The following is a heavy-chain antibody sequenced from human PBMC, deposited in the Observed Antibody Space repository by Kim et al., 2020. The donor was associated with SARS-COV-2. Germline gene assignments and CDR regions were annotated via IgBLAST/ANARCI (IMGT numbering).Heavy chain of an antibody. CDR3: ARQPALTIFGVVGWFDP. CDR2: IYYSGST. D-gene: IGHD3-3*01. J-gene: IGHJ5*02. CDR1: GGSISSGGYY. Sequence: SETLSLTCTVSGGSISSGGYYWSWIRQHPGKGLEWIGYIYYSGSTYYNPSLKSRVTISVDTSKNQFSLKLSSVTAADTAVYYCARQPALTIFGVVGWFDPWGQGTLVTVSS. V-gene: IGHV4-31*03.